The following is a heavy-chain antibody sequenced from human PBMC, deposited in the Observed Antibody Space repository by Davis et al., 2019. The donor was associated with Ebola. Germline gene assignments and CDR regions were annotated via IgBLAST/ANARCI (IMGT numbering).Heavy chain of an antibody. D-gene: IGHD2-8*01. CDR2: IYSGGST. J-gene: IGHJ2*01. Sequence: GGSLRLSCAASGFTFSSNYMSWVRQAPGKGLEWVSVIYSGGSTYYADSVKGRFTISRDNSKNTLYLQMNSLRAEDTAVYYCASQLKDCTNGVCYIYWYFDLWGRGTLVTVSS. CDR1: GFTFSSNY. CDR3: ASQLKDCTNGVCYIYWYFDL. V-gene: IGHV3-66*04.